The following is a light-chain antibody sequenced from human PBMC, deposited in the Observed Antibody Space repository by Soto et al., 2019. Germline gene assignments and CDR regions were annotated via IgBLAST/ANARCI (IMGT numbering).Light chain of an antibody. CDR1: QSVADN. V-gene: IGKV3-15*01. CDR2: GAS. Sequence: EVVMTQSPATLPVSPGERVTVCCRSSQSVADNLAWFQQKPGQGPKLLIYGASTRATGIPARFSGSGSETDFTLTISRLEPEDFAVYYCQQYGSLSWTFGQGTKVDIK. CDR3: QQYGSLSWT. J-gene: IGKJ1*01.